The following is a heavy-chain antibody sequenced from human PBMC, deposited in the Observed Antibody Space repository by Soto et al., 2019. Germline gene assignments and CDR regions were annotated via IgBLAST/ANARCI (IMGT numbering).Heavy chain of an antibody. V-gene: IGHV1-2*04. J-gene: IGHJ6*02. Sequence: AASVKVSCKASGYTFTGYYMHWVRQAPGQGLEWMGWINPNSGGTNYAQKFQGWVTMTRDTSISTAYMELSRLRSDDTAVYYCARDLWGAAAGNIPHYYYYGMDVWGQGTTVTVSS. CDR2: INPNSGGT. D-gene: IGHD6-13*01. CDR3: ARDLWGAAAGNIPHYYYYGMDV. CDR1: GYTFTGYY.